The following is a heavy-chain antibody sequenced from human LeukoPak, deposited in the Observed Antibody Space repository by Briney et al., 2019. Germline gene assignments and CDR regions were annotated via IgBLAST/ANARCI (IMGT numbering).Heavy chain of an antibody. CDR3: ARRHY. CDR1: SGSISTSNYY. J-gene: IGHJ4*02. Sequence: SETLSLTCTVSSGSISTSNYYWGWVRQPPGKALEWIGNIFYSGSTYYSPSLKSRVTISVDTSKNQFSLKLSSVTAADTAVYYCARRHYWGQGTLVTVSS. V-gene: IGHV4-39*01. CDR2: IFYSGST.